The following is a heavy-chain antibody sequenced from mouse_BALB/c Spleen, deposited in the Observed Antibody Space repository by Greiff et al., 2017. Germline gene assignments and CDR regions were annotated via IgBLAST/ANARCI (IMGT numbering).Heavy chain of an antibody. CDR1: GYSFTGYY. D-gene: IGHD1-1*01. CDR3: ARSSSLAWFAY. Sequence: LVQTGASVKISCKASGYSFTGYYMHWVKQSHGKSLEWIGYISCYNGATSYNQKFKGKATFTVDTSSSTAYMQFNSLTSEDSAVYYCARSSSLAWFAYWGQGTLDTVSA. J-gene: IGHJ3*01. CDR2: ISCYNGAT. V-gene: IGHV1S34*01.